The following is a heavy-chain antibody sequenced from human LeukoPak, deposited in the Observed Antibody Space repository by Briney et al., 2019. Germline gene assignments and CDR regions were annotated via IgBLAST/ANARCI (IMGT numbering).Heavy chain of an antibody. CDR1: GFTFSSYS. J-gene: IGHJ4*02. CDR2: INQDGSER. D-gene: IGHD7-27*01. V-gene: IGHV3-7*03. CDR3: ARAYWGSVDY. Sequence: GGSLRLSCAASGFTFSSYSMNWVRQAPGKGLEWVANINQDGSERFYVDSVKGRFTISRDNPKKSLYLQMINLRDEDTAVYYCARAYWGSVDYWGQGALVTV.